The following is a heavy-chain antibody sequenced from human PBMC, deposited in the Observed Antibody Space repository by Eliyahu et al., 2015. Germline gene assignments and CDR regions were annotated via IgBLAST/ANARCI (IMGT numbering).Heavy chain of an antibody. CDR3: ARVLTLSAYDSSGYYFDY. CDR2: FHHSGST. D-gene: IGHD3-22*01. J-gene: IGHJ4*02. Sequence: QVQLQESGPGLVKPSATQSLTCTVSGYXISXXYYRGRIRQPPGKGLAWXGSFHHSGSTXYNPSLKSRVTISVDTSKNQFSLKLSSVTAADTAVYYCARVLTLSAYDSSGYYFDYWGQGTLVTVSS. V-gene: IGHV4-38-2*02. CDR1: GYXISXXYY.